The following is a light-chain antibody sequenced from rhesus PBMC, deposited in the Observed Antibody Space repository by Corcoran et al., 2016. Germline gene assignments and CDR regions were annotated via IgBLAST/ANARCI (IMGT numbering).Light chain of an antibody. J-gene: IGKJ1*01. CDR1: QGISNN. CDR2: AAS. Sequence: DIQMTQSPSSLSASVGDTVTITCQARQGISNNLAWYQQKPGKVPKLLFYAASTLQSGVPSRFSGSGAGTDFTLTISSLQPEDFATYYCQHGYGILWTFGQGTKVEIK. V-gene: IGKV1-25*02. CDR3: QHGYGILWT.